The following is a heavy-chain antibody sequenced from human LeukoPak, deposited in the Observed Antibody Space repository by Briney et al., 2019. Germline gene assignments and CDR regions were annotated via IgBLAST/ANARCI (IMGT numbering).Heavy chain of an antibody. J-gene: IGHJ5*02. V-gene: IGHV4-34*01. CDR1: GGSFSGYY. Sequence: SETLSLTCAVYGGSFSGYYWSWIRQPPGKGLEWIGEINHSGSTNYNPSLKSRVTISVDTSKNQFSLKLSSVTAAETAVYYCARGVPYSSSWYRRTNWFDPWGQGTLVTVSS. CDR2: INHSGST. CDR3: ARGVPYSSSWYRRTNWFDP. D-gene: IGHD6-13*01.